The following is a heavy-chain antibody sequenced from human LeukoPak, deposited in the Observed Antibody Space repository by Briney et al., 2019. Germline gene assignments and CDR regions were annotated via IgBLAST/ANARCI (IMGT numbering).Heavy chain of an antibody. CDR3: ARQGGYTNVYPFDS. Sequence: ADTLSLPCGVTGGSVRSYYWGWIRQPPGNGLEWIGYIDYTGSTNYNPSLKSRVSISGDTSKNQFSLKLTSVTAADTAVYYCARQGGYTNVYPFDSWGPGTLVTVSS. CDR2: IDYTGST. V-gene: IGHV4-59*08. D-gene: IGHD5-18*01. J-gene: IGHJ4*02. CDR1: GGSVRSYY.